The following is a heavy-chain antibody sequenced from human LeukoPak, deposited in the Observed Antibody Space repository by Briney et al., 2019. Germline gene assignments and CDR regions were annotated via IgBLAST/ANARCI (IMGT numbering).Heavy chain of an antibody. V-gene: IGHV4-38-2*01. Sequence: PSETLSLTCAVSGYSISSGYYWGWIRQPPGQGLEWIGSIYHSGSTYYNPSLKSRVTISVDTSKNQFSLKLSSVTAADTAVYYCARQVPTYYYDSSGQPFDYWGQGTLVTVSS. D-gene: IGHD3-22*01. CDR3: ARQVPTYYYDSSGQPFDY. J-gene: IGHJ4*02. CDR1: GYSISSGYY. CDR2: IYHSGST.